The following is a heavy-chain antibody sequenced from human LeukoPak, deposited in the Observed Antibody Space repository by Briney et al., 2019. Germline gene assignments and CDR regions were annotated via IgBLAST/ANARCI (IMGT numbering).Heavy chain of an antibody. CDR1: GFTLFSSYD. D-gene: IGHD6-19*01. Sequence: GGSLRLSCAASGFTLFSSYDMHWVRQAPGKGLEWVAIIDSVKGRFTISRDNSRNTLYPQMNSLRVEDTAVYYCSIVAVASDFDYWGQGTLVTVSS. J-gene: IGHJ4*02. CDR2: I. CDR3: SIVAVASDFDY. V-gene: IGHV3-30*02.